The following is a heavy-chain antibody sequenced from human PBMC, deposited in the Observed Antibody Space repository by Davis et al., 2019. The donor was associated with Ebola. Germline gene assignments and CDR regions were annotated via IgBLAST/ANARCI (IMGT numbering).Heavy chain of an antibody. Sequence: GGYLRLSCAASGFTFSSYWMSWVRQVAGKGLEWVANIKQDGSEKYYVESVQGRCTISRDNSKNKLYLKLNSLTAEDTAVYYSAKRGQPLREFDYWGQGTLVTVSS. J-gene: IGHJ4*02. D-gene: IGHD6-25*01. CDR1: GFTFSSYW. CDR2: IKQDGSEK. CDR3: AKRGQPLREFDY. V-gene: IGHV3-7*03.